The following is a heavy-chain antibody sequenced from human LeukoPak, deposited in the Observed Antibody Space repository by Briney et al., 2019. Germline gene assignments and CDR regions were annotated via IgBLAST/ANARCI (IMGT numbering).Heavy chain of an antibody. D-gene: IGHD5-18*01. Sequence: PGGSLRLSCVASGFTFSTYSMIWVRQAPGKGLEWVSYISSSGSTIYYADSVKGRFTISRDNAKNSLYLQMNSLRAEDTAVYYCARTDWAAAMVQDYWGQGTLVTVSS. J-gene: IGHJ4*02. CDR3: ARTDWAAAMVQDY. CDR2: ISSSGSTI. V-gene: IGHV3-48*04. CDR1: GFTFSTYS.